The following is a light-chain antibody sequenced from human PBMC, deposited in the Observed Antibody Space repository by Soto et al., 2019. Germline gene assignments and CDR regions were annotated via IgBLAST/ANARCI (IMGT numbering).Light chain of an antibody. CDR2: GAS. V-gene: IGKV3-20*01. CDR1: QSIRSN. J-gene: IGKJ2*01. Sequence: EIVMTQSPATLSVSPGERATLSCRASQSIRSNLAWYQQKPGLAPRLLIYGASSRATGIPDRFSGSGSGTDFTLTISRLEPEDFAVYYCHQYGSSLGTFGQGTKVDIK. CDR3: HQYGSSLGT.